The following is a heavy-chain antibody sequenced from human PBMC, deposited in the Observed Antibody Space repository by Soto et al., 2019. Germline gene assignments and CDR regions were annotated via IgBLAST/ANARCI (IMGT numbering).Heavy chain of an antibody. CDR3: ARGDGRNVDY. Sequence: QVQLQQWGAGLLKPSETLSLTCAVYGGSFSGYYWNWIRQPPGKGLEWIGEINHSGSTNYNPSLXSRATIXXDTSKNQVSLKLSSVTAADTAVYYCARGDGRNVDYWGQGTLVTVSS. D-gene: IGHD1-1*01. CDR1: GGSFSGYY. CDR2: INHSGST. V-gene: IGHV4-34*01. J-gene: IGHJ4*02.